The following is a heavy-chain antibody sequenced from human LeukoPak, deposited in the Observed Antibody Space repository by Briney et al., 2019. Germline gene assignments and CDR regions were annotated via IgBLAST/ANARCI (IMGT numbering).Heavy chain of an antibody. V-gene: IGHV3-30*04. CDR1: GFTFSSYE. Sequence: GGSLRLSCAASGFTFSSYEMNWVRQAPGKGLEWVAVISYDGSNKYYADSVKGRFTISRDNSKNTLYLQMNSLRAEDTAVYYCAKDYGSGSYYNAPAGWGQGTLVTVSS. J-gene: IGHJ4*02. D-gene: IGHD3-10*01. CDR2: ISYDGSNK. CDR3: AKDYGSGSYYNAPAG.